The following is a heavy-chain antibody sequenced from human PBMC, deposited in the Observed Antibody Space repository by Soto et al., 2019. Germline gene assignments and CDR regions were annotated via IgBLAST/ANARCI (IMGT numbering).Heavy chain of an antibody. J-gene: IGHJ4*02. CDR2: IIPILGIA. Sequence: QVQLGQSGAEVKKPWSSVKVSCKASGGTFSSYTISWVRQAPGQGHEWMGRIIPILGIANYAQKVQGRVTITADKATRSAYMEPSSMRSEDTAVYYCALTTVVTQVSDYWGQGTLVIVTS. V-gene: IGHV1-69*02. CDR3: ALTTVVTQVSDY. CDR1: GGTFSSYT. D-gene: IGHD4-17*01.